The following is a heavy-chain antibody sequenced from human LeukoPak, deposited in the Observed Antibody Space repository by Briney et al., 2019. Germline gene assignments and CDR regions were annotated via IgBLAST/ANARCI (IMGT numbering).Heavy chain of an antibody. Sequence: SGGSLRLSCTASGFTFSSYDMNWVRQAPGKGLEWVANINQDGSEKYHVDSVKGRFTISRENAKNSLYLQMNSLRAGDTAVYYCARAGNRYIDYWGQGTLVTVSS. J-gene: IGHJ4*02. V-gene: IGHV3-7*01. CDR3: ARAGNRYIDY. D-gene: IGHD1-14*01. CDR1: GFTFSSYD. CDR2: INQDGSEK.